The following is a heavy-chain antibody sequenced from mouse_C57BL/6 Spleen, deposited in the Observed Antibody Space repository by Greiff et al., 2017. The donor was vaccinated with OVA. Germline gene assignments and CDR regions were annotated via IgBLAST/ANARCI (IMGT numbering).Heavy chain of an antibody. Sequence: VQLQQPGAELVKPGASVKLSCKASGYTFTSYWMQWVKQRPGQGLEWIGEIDPSDSYTNYNQKFKGKATLTVDTSSSTAYMQLSSLTSEDSAVYYCARWELPFFDYWGQGTTLTVSS. CDR3: ARWELPFFDY. CDR1: GYTFTSYW. D-gene: IGHD2-1*01. J-gene: IGHJ2*01. V-gene: IGHV1-50*01. CDR2: IDPSDSYT.